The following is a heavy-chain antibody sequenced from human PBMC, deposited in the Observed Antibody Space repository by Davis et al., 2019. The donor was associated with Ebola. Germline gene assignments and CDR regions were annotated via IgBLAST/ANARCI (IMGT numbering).Heavy chain of an antibody. CDR3: ARIAVGSSWYYFDY. CDR1: GDSITDYQ. V-gene: IGHV4-59*01. CDR2: ISNSGSA. D-gene: IGHD6-13*01. Sequence: SETLSLTCTVSGDSITDYQWSWIRQPPGTGLEWIGYISNSGSANYNPSLKSRVTMSMDTSKNQFSLKLTSVTAADTAVYYCARIAVGSSWYYFDYWGQGTLVPVSS. J-gene: IGHJ4*02.